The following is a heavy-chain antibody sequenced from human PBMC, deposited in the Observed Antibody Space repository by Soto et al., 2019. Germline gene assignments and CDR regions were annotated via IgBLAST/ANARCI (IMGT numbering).Heavy chain of an antibody. Sequence: SETLSLTFPVCGGAFIGYSWTWLRQHPGAGLEWIGEINHSGSTNYNPSLKSRVTISVDTSKNQFSLKLTSVTAADTAVYYCARDKITGLFDYWGQGTLVTVSS. CDR2: INHSGST. D-gene: IGHD2-8*02. CDR1: GGAFIGYS. V-gene: IGHV4-34*01. CDR3: ARDKITGLFDY. J-gene: IGHJ4*02.